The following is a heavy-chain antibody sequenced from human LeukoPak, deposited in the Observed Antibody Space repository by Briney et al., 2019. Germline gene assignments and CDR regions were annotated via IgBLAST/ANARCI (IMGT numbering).Heavy chain of an antibody. D-gene: IGHD2-2*02. CDR2: IKSKTDGGTT. Sequence: GGSLRLSCTPSGFTFSNAWMSWVRQAPGKGREWVGRIKSKTDGGTTDYAAPVKGRFTISRDDSENTLYLQMNSLTAEDTAVYYCTTQLLYEHNFDYWGQGTLVTVSS. V-gene: IGHV3-15*01. CDR1: GFTFSNAW. J-gene: IGHJ4*02. CDR3: TTQLLYEHNFDY.